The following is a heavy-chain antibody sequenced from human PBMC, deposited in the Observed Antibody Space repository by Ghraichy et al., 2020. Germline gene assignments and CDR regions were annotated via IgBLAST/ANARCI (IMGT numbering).Heavy chain of an antibody. D-gene: IGHD2-15*01. CDR1: GFTFSSYS. J-gene: IGHJ6*02. CDR3: ARDGGYYYYGMDV. CDR2: ISSSSSYI. Sequence: GGSLRLSCAASGFTFSSYSMNWVRQAPGKGLEWVSSISSSSSYIYYADSVKSRFTISRDNAKNSLYLQMNSLRAEDTAVYYCARDGGYYYYGMDVWGQGTTVTISS. V-gene: IGHV3-21*01.